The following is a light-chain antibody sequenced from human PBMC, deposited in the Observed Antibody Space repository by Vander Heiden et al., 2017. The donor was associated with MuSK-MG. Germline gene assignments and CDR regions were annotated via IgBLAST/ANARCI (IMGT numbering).Light chain of an antibody. CDR3: AYSDSRLSGLV. CDR1: SSNIGAGYD. J-gene: IGLJ2*01. CDR2: GNT. V-gene: IGLV1-40*01. Sequence: SVLTQPPSVSAARGQRVTIPCTGSSSNIGAGYDVHWYQQLPGTAPQLLIVGNTNRPSGVPDRFSGYKSGTSASLETNGLQAEEEADDYCAYSDSRLSGLVFGGGTKLTVL.